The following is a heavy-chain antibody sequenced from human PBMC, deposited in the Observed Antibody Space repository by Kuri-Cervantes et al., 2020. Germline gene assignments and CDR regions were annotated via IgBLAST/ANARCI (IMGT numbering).Heavy chain of an antibody. CDR2: ISYDGSNK. Sequence: GGSLRLSCAASGFTFSSYAMHWVRQAPGKGLEWVAVISYDGSNKYYADSVKGRFTISRDNSKNTLYLQMNSLRAEDTAVYYCARGAARYCSSTSCYPFPAGDGGMDVWGQGTTVTVSS. D-gene: IGHD2-2*01. CDR1: GFTFSSYA. V-gene: IGHV3-30-3*01. J-gene: IGHJ6*02. CDR3: ARGAARYCSSTSCYPFPAGDGGMDV.